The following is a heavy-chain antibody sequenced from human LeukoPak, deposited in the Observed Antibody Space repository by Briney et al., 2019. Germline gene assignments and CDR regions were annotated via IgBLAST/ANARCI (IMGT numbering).Heavy chain of an antibody. J-gene: IGHJ4*02. Sequence: GGSLRLSCAASGFTFSSYGMHWVRQAPGKGLEWVAVISYDGSNKYYADSVKGRFTISRDNSKNTLYLQMNSLRAEDTAVYYCVRWELLRGVDYWGQGTLVTVSS. D-gene: IGHD2-15*01. CDR2: ISYDGSNK. CDR3: VRWELLRGVDY. CDR1: GFTFSSYG. V-gene: IGHV3-30*03.